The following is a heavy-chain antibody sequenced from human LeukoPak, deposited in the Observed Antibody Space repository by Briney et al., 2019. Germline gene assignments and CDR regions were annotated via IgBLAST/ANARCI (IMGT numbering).Heavy chain of an antibody. CDR3: AREASYSSSWATFDF. CDR1: RFTFSTYN. J-gene: IGHJ4*02. CDR2: ISLSSTTI. D-gene: IGHD6-13*01. V-gene: IGHV3-48*01. Sequence: GGSLRLSCAASRFTFSTYNINWVRQAPGKGLEWVSFISLSSTTIYYADSVKGRFTISRDNAKNSLYLQMNSLRAEDTAVYYCAREASYSSSWATFDFWGQGILVTISS.